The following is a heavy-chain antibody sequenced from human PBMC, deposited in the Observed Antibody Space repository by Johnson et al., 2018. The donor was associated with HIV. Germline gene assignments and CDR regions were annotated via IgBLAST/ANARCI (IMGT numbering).Heavy chain of an antibody. V-gene: IGHV3-30-3*01. D-gene: IGHD3-22*01. Sequence: QMQLVESGGGVVQPGRSLRLSCAASGFTFSSYAMHWVRQAPGKGLEWVAVISYDGSNKYYADSVKGRFTISRDNSKNTLYLQMNSLRAEDTAVYYCASGGARSSGYYSAFDIWGQGTMVTVSS. CDR1: GFTFSSYA. CDR2: ISYDGSNK. CDR3: ASGGARSSGYYSAFDI. J-gene: IGHJ3*02.